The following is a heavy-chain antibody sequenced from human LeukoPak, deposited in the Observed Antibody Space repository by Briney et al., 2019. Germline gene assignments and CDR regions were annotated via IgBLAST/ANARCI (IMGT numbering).Heavy chain of an antibody. CDR3: AKDVLGWFDP. V-gene: IGHV3-30*18. D-gene: IGHD6-6*01. CDR2: ISYDGSNK. CDR1: GFTFSSYG. J-gene: IGHJ5*02. Sequence: GRSLRLSCAASGFTFSSYGMHWVRQAPGKGLEWVAVISYDGSNKYYADSVKGRFTISRDNSKNTLYLQMSSLRAEDTAVYYCAKDVLGWFDPWGQGTLVTVSS.